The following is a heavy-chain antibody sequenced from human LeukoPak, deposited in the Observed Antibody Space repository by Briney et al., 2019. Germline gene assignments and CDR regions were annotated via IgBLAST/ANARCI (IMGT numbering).Heavy chain of an antibody. CDR2: INHSGST. V-gene: IGHV4-34*01. J-gene: IGHJ5*02. CDR1: GGSFSGYY. D-gene: IGHD2-21*01. Sequence: PSETLSLTCAVYGGSFSGYYWSWIRQPPGKGLEWIGEINHSGSTNYNPSLKSRVTISVDTSKNQFSLKLSSVTAADTAVYYCARAIPGWFAPWGKGTLATVSS. CDR3: ARAIPGWFAP.